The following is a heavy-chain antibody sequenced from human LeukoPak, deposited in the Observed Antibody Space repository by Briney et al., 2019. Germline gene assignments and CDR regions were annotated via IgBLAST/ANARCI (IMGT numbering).Heavy chain of an antibody. J-gene: IGHJ6*03. CDR2: ITGSGGST. CDR1: GFTFSSYS. Sequence: GGSLRLSCAASGFTFSSYSMNWVRQAPGKGLEWVSAITGSGGSTYYADSVKGRFTISRDNPKNTLYLQMNSLRAEDTAVYYCAKYITVTTNSYYYYMDVWGKGTTVTVSS. V-gene: IGHV3-23*01. D-gene: IGHD4-11*01. CDR3: AKYITVTTNSYYYYMDV.